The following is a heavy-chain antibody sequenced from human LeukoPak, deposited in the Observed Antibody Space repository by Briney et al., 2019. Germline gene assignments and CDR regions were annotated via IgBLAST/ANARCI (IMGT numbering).Heavy chain of an antibody. Sequence: SETLSLTCAVYGGSFSGYYWSWIRQPPGKGLEWIGGINHSGSTNYNPSLKSRVTISVDTSKNQFSLKLSSVTAADTAVYYCARGRQYSSSWYNPWGQGTLVTVSS. CDR3: ARGRQYSSSWYNP. D-gene: IGHD6-13*01. CDR2: INHSGST. CDR1: GGSFSGYY. V-gene: IGHV4-34*01. J-gene: IGHJ5*02.